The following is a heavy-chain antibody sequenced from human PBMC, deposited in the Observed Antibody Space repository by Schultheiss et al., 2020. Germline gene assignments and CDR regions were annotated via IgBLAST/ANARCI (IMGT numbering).Heavy chain of an antibody. J-gene: IGHJ6*02. CDR2: INSDGSST. CDR3: ARVEVRGDIGQYYYYGMDV. CDR1: GFTFSSYW. Sequence: GGSLRLSCAASGFTFSSYWMHWVRQAPGKGLVWVSRINSDGSSTSYADSVKGRFTISRDNAKNTLYLQMNSLRAEDTAVYYCARVEVRGDIGQYYYYGMDVWGQGTTVTVSS. D-gene: IGHD3-10*01. V-gene: IGHV3-74*01.